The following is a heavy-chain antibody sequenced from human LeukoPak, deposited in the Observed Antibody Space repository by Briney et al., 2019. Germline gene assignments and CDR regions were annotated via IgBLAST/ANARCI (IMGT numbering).Heavy chain of an antibody. J-gene: IGHJ4*02. V-gene: IGHV3-30*03. CDR3: ARVANSWSTNLFDY. Sequence: GGSLRLSCAASGFTFSSYGMHWVRQAPGKGLEWVAVISYDGSNKYYADSVKGRFTISRDNSKNTLYLQMNSLRAADTAVYYCARVANSWSTNLFDYWGQGTLVTVSS. D-gene: IGHD6-13*01. CDR1: GFTFSSYG. CDR2: ISYDGSNK.